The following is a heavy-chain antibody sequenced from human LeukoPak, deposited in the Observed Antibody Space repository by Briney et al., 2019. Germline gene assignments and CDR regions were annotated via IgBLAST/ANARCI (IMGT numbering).Heavy chain of an antibody. J-gene: IGHJ4*02. CDR3: ARDYYYSSGYYYLDY. Sequence: GGSLRRSCAASGFTFSSYSMNWVRQAPGKGLEWVSSISSSSSYIYYADSVKGRFTISRDNAKNSLYLQMNSLRAEDTAVYYCARDYYYSSGYYYLDYWGQGTLVTVSS. CDR1: GFTFSSYS. V-gene: IGHV3-21*01. CDR2: ISSSSSYI. D-gene: IGHD3-22*01.